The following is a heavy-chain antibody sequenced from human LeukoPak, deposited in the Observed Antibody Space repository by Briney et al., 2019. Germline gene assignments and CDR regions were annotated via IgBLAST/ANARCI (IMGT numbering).Heavy chain of an antibody. Sequence: GGSLRLSCAASGFTFSSYSMNWVRQAPGKGLEWVSYITSSSSTIYYADSVKGRFTISRDNAKNSLYLQMNSLRAEDTAVYYCARGYDFWSGYLFGKYGMDVWGQGTTVTVSS. D-gene: IGHD3-3*01. V-gene: IGHV3-48*01. CDR1: GFTFSSYS. J-gene: IGHJ6*02. CDR3: ARGYDFWSGYLFGKYGMDV. CDR2: ITSSSSTI.